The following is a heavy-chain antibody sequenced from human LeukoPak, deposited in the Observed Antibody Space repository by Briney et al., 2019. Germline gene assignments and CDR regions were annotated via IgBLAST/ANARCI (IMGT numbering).Heavy chain of an antibody. CDR2: ISWNSGSI. CDR1: GFTFDDYA. V-gene: IGHV3-9*01. Sequence: GGSLRLSCAAPGFTFDDYAMHWVRQAPGKGLEWVSGISWNSGSIGYADSVKGRFTISRDNAKNSLYLQMNSLRAEDTALYYCAKDPNYDSSGYYYGQAAPCFDYWGQGTLVTVSS. D-gene: IGHD3-22*01. J-gene: IGHJ4*02. CDR3: AKDPNYDSSGYYYGQAAPCFDY.